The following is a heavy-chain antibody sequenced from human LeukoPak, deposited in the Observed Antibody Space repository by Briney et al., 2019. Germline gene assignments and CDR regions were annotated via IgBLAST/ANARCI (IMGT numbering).Heavy chain of an antibody. CDR1: GFTVSSNY. J-gene: IGHJ3*02. CDR2: IYSGGST. Sequence: GGSLRLSCAASGFTVSSNYMSWVRQAPGKGLEWVSVIYSGGSTYYADSVKGRFTISRDNSKNTLYLQMNSLRAEDTAVYYCARGRSFYDSSGYAFDIWGQGTMVTVPS. V-gene: IGHV3-66*01. CDR3: ARGRSFYDSSGYAFDI. D-gene: IGHD3-22*01.